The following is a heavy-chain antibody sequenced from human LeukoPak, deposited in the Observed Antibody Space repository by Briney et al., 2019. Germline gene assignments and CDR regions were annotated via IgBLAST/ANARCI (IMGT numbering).Heavy chain of an antibody. CDR2: IYSGGST. J-gene: IGHJ4*02. Sequence: GGSLRLSCAASGFTVSSNYMSWVRQAPGKGLEWVSVIYSGGSTYYADSVKGRFTISRDNSENTLYLQMNSLRAEDTAVYYCARGARDSITIFDWGQGTLVTVSS. CDR1: GFTVSSNY. V-gene: IGHV3-66*02. D-gene: IGHD3-3*01. CDR3: ARGARDSITIFD.